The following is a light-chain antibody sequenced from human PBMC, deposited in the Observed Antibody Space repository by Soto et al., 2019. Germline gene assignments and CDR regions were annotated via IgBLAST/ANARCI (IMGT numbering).Light chain of an antibody. Sequence: DIQMTHSPSSVSASVGDRVTITCRASQTVNNWLAWYQQRPGKAPKLLIYASSTLQGGVPSRFSGSGSGTDFTLTISSMQPEDFANYYCQQANTLPLTFGGGTKVDXK. J-gene: IGKJ4*01. CDR1: QTVNNW. CDR3: QQANTLPLT. V-gene: IGKV1-12*01. CDR2: ASS.